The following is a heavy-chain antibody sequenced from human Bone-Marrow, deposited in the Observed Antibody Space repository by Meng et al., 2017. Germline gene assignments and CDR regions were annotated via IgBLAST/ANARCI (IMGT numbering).Heavy chain of an antibody. J-gene: IGHJ3*02. CDR3: ARSLRGYSGYDYIALDI. CDR2: INPNSGGT. Sequence: ASVKVSCKASGYTFTGYYMHWVRQAPGQGLEWMGWINPNSGGTNYAQKFQGRVTMTRDTSISTAYMELSRLRSDDTAVYYCARSLRGYSGYDYIALDIWGQGTMVTVSS. V-gene: IGHV1-2*02. CDR1: GYTFTGYY. D-gene: IGHD5-12*01.